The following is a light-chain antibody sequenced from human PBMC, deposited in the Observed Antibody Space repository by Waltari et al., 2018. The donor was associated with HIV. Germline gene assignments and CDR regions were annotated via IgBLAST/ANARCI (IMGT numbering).Light chain of an antibody. V-gene: IGLV3-21*04. CDR1: NIGSKS. CDR2: DDS. Sequence: SYVLTQPPSVSVAPGKTARITCGGNNIGSKSVHWYQQEPGQAPVLVIHDDSDRPSGIPERFSGSNSGNTATLTISRVEAGDEADYYCQVWDTNSHHPGVFGGGTKLTVL. CDR3: QVWDTNSHHPGV. J-gene: IGLJ3*02.